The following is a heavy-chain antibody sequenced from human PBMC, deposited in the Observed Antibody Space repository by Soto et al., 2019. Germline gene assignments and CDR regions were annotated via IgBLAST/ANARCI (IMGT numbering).Heavy chain of an antibody. D-gene: IGHD6-13*01. Sequence: GGSLRLSCVASGFTFSSCAMSWVRQAPGKGLEWVSYISSSSSTIYYADSVKGRFTISRDNAKNSLYLQMNSLRAEDTAVYYCAKVGSQQQLHYWGQGTLVTVSS. J-gene: IGHJ4*02. CDR1: GFTFSSCA. CDR3: AKVGSQQQLHY. V-gene: IGHV3-48*01. CDR2: ISSSSSTI.